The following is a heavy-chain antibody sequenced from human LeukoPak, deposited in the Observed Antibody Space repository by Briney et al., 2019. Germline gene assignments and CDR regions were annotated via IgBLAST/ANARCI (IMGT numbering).Heavy chain of an antibody. CDR3: ATSMITFGGVIVRVYGY. CDR2: INHSGST. D-gene: IGHD3-16*02. CDR1: GGSFSGYY. Sequence: SETLSLTCAVYGGSFSGYYWSWIRQPPGKGLEWNGEINHSGSTNYNPSLKSRVTISVDTSKNQFSLKLSSATAADTAVYYCATSMITFGGVIVRVYGYWGQGTLVTVSS. J-gene: IGHJ4*02. V-gene: IGHV4-34*01.